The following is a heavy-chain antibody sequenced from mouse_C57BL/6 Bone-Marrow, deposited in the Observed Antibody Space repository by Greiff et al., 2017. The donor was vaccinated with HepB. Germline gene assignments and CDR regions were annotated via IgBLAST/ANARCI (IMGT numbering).Heavy chain of an antibody. V-gene: IGHV5-17*01. D-gene: IGHD2-4*01. CDR1: GFTFSDYG. Sequence: EVMLVESGGGLVKPGGSLKLSCAASGFTFSDYGMHWVRQAPEKGLEWVAYISSGSSTIYYADTVKGRFTISRDNAKNNLFLQMTSLRSEDTAMYYCARKRNYDYWFAYWGQGTLVTVSA. J-gene: IGHJ3*01. CDR3: ARKRNYDYWFAY. CDR2: ISSGSSTI.